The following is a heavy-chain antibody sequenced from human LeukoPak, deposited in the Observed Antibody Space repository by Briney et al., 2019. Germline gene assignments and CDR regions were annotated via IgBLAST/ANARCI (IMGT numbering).Heavy chain of an antibody. CDR2: IRNKAYGGTT. CDR3: TRMELRFDY. Sequence: GGSLRLSCAASGFTFDDYAMHWVRQAPGKGLEWVGFIRNKAYGGTTEYAASVKGRFTISRDDSKSIAYLQMSSLKTEDTAVYYCTRMELRFDYWGQGTLVTVSS. D-gene: IGHD1-7*01. CDR1: GFTFDDYA. V-gene: IGHV3-49*04. J-gene: IGHJ4*02.